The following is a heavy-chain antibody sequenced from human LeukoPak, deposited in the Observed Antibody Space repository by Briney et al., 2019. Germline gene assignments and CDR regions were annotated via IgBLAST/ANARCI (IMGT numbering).Heavy chain of an antibody. CDR2: ISHSGST. Sequence: SETLSLTCAVYGGSLSGYYWNWVRQPPGKGLEWIGEISHSGSTNYNPSLKSRITISVDTSKNQFSLKLNSITAADTAVYFCARDLNFDYWGQGTLVTVSS. CDR1: GGSLSGYY. V-gene: IGHV4-34*01. J-gene: IGHJ4*02. CDR3: ARDLNFDY.